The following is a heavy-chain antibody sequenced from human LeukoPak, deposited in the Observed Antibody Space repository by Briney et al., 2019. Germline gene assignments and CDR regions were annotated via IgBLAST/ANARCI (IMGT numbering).Heavy chain of an antibody. CDR3: AKDQRWESPHYLDS. V-gene: IGHV3-53*01. D-gene: IGHD1-26*01. J-gene: IGHJ4*02. CDR2: IYSDGRT. CDR1: GFTVNRIY. Sequence: GGSLRLSCAASGFTVNRIYMSWVRQAPGKGLEWVSVIYSDGRTYYADSVKGRFTISRDNSKNTLSLQMNSLRGEDAAVYYCAKDQRWESPHYLDSWGQGTLVTVSS.